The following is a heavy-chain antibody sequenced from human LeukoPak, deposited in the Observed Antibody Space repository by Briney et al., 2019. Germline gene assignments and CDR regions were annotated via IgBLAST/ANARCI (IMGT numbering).Heavy chain of an antibody. CDR2: IKQDGSEK. Sequence: GGSLRLSCAASGFTFSRYWMSWVRQAPGKGLEWVANIKQDGSEKYYVDSVKGRFTISRDNAKNSLYLQMNSLRAEDTAVYYCARTETTVTTKNFDYGGQGTLVTVSS. V-gene: IGHV3-7*01. CDR3: ARTETTVTTKNFDY. D-gene: IGHD4-11*01. CDR1: GFTFSRYW. J-gene: IGHJ4*02.